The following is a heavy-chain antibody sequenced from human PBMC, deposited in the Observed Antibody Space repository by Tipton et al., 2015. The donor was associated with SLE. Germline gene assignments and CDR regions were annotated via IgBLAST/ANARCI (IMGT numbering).Heavy chain of an antibody. V-gene: IGHV3-30-3*01. CDR1: GFTFSSYA. CDR3: ARSPYEEQWLVGGY. CDR2: ISYDGSNK. Sequence: RSLRLSCAASGFTFSSYAMHWVRQAPGKGLEWVAVISYDGSNKYYGDSVKGRFTISRDNSKNTLYLQMNSLRAEDTAVYYCARSPYEEQWLVGGYWGQGSLVTVSS. D-gene: IGHD6-19*01. J-gene: IGHJ4*02.